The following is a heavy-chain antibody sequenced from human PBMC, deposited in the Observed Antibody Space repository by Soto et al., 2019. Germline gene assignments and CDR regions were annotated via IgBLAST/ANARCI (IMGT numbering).Heavy chain of an antibody. CDR3: ARGYQCSSTSCHNYYYYGMDV. V-gene: IGHV5-51*01. Sequence: GESLKISCKGSGYSFTSYWIGWVRQMPGKGLEWMGIIYPGDSDTRYSPSFQGQVTISADKSISTAYLQWSSLKASDTAMYYCARGYQCSSTSCHNYYYYGMDVWGQGTTVTVSS. CDR1: GYSFTSYW. J-gene: IGHJ6*02. CDR2: IYPGDSDT. D-gene: IGHD2-2*02.